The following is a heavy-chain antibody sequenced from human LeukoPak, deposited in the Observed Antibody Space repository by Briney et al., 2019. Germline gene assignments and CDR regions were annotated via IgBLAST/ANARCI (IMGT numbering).Heavy chain of an antibody. CDR1: GYTFTGYY. D-gene: IGHD3-22*01. Sequence: ASVKVSCKASGYTFTGYYMHWVRQAPGQGLEWMGWINPNSGGTNYAQKFQGRVTMTRDTSISTAYMELSRLRSDDTAVYYCARDPHDPMNYYMDVWGKGTTVTVSS. J-gene: IGHJ6*03. V-gene: IGHV1-2*02. CDR2: INPNSGGT. CDR3: ARDPHDPMNYYMDV.